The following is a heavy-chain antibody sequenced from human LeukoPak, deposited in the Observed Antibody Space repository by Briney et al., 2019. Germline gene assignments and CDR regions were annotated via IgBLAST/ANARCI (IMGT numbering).Heavy chain of an antibody. CDR1: GGTFSSYA. V-gene: IGHV1-69*13. Sequence: ASVKVSCKASGGTFSSYAISWVRQAPGQGLEWMGRIIPIFGTANYAQKFQGRVTITADESTSTAYMELSSLRSEDTAVYYCAVMTTVKYYYYYYMDVWGKGTTVTVSS. CDR3: AVMTTVKYYYYYYMDV. D-gene: IGHD4-11*01. CDR2: IIPIFGTA. J-gene: IGHJ6*03.